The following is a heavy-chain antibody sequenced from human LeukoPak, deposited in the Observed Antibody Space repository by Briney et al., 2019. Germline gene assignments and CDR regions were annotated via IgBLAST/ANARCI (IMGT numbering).Heavy chain of an antibody. CDR3: ARGGVTMVRGVIIRGYVY. J-gene: IGHJ4*02. CDR1: GGSISSGGYS. Sequence: SQTLSLTCAVSGGSISSGGYSWSWIRKPPGKGLEWIGYIYHSGSTYYNPSLKSRVTISVDRSKTQFSLKLRSVTAADTAVYYCARGGVTMVRGVIIRGYVYWGPRTLVTASS. CDR2: IYHSGST. D-gene: IGHD3-10*01. V-gene: IGHV4-30-2*01.